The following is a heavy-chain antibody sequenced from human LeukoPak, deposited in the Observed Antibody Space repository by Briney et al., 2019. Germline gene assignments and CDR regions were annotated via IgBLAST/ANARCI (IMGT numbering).Heavy chain of an antibody. CDR3: ARGLEGTAMVPSLYFDY. Sequence: SVKVSCKASGGTFSSYAISWVRQAPGQGLEWMGRIIPIFGTANYAQKFQGRVTITTDESTSTAYMELSSLRSEDTAVYYCARGLEGTAMVPSLYFDYWGQGTLVTVSS. D-gene: IGHD5-18*01. CDR2: IIPIFGTA. CDR1: GGTFSSYA. V-gene: IGHV1-69*05. J-gene: IGHJ4*02.